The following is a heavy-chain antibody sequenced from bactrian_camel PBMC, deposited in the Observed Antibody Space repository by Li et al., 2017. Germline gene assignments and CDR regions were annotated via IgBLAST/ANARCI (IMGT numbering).Heavy chain of an antibody. Sequence: VQLVESGGGLVQPGGSLSLSCTTSGFPFSTYVMTWVRQAPGKGLEWVSSISNGGGTTYYADSVKGRFTISRDNAKNTVYLQMNSLKSEDTALYYCARASESLYQSPFGYWGQGTQVTVS. J-gene: IGHJ4*01. CDR2: ISNGGGTT. CDR3: ARASESLYQSPFGY. D-gene: IGHD1*01. V-gene: IGHV3S40*01. CDR1: GFPFSTYV.